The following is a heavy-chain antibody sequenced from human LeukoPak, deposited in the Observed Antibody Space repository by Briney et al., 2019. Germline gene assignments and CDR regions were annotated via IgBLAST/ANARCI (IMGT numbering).Heavy chain of an antibody. J-gene: IGHJ5*02. Sequence: NPSETLSLTCTVSGGSISGSSYYWGWIRQPPGKGLEWIGNINSGGSTYYNPSLKSRVTISIVTSKNQFSVKLSSVTAADTAVYYCALMYELPGGFDPWGQGTLVTVSS. V-gene: IGHV4-39*07. CDR3: ALMYELPGGFDP. CDR2: INSGGST. D-gene: IGHD2-8*01. CDR1: GGSISGSSYY.